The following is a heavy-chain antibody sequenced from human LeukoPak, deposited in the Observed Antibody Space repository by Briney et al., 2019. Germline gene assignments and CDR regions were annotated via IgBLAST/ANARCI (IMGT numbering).Heavy chain of an antibody. CDR1: EFTFSSFW. CDR3: ARRSGGDAFDM. V-gene: IGHV3-7*03. J-gene: IGHJ3*02. D-gene: IGHD2-15*01. Sequence: GGSLRLSCAASEFTFSSFWMIWVRQAPGKGLEWVASIRPDGSERYFVESVKGRFTLSRDNAKDSLNLQINSLRAEDTAVYYCARRSGGDAFDMWGQGTMVTVSS. CDR2: IRPDGSER.